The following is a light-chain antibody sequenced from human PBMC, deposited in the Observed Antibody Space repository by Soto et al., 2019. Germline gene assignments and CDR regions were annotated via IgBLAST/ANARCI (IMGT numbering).Light chain of an antibody. CDR1: SFNIENNY. J-gene: IGLJ3*02. CDR3: GAWDSSLSVGV. V-gene: IGLV1-51*02. Sequence: QSVLTQPPSVSAAPGQKVTISCSGSSFNIENNYVSWYQQLPGTAPKLLIYENNKRPSEIPDRFSGSKSGTSATLGITGLQTGDEADYYCGAWDSSLSVGVFGGGTKVTVL. CDR2: ENN.